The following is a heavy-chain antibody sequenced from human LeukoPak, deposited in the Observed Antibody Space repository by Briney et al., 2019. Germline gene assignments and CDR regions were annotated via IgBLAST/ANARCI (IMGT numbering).Heavy chain of an antibody. D-gene: IGHD5-12*01. CDR3: ARDHSGCLDY. V-gene: IGHV1-69*13. CDR1: GGTFSSYA. J-gene: IGHJ4*02. CDR2: NIPIFGTA. Sequence: VASVKVSCKASGGTFSSYAISWVRQAPGQGLEWMGGNIPIFGTANYAQKFQGRVTITADESTSTAYMELSSLRSEDTAVYYCARDHSGCLDYWGQGTLVTVSS.